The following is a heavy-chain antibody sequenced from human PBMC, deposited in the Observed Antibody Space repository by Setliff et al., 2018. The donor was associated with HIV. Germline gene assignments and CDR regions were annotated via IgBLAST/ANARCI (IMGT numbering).Heavy chain of an antibody. J-gene: IGHJ4*02. Sequence: PGGSLRLSCAASGFTFSDHYMDWVRQAPGKGLEWVGRTTNKADSYNTNYAASVKGRFTIARDDSKKSLYLQMNSLRAEDTAVYYCTIEPVTFGGYFDYWGQGTLVTVSS. V-gene: IGHV3-72*01. CDR1: GFTFSDHY. CDR3: TIEPVTFGGYFDY. CDR2: TTNKADSYNT. D-gene: IGHD3-16*01.